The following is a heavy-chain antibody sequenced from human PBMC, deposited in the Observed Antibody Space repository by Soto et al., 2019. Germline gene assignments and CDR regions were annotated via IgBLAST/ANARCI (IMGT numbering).Heavy chain of an antibody. J-gene: IGHJ4*02. CDR3: ARDRDYFDTSGYYYNFDY. CDR1: GFTFSSYG. D-gene: IGHD3-22*01. Sequence: PGGSLRLSCAASGFTFSSYGIHWVRQAPGKGLEWLAVIWYNGNKKYYADSVKGRFTISRDNSKNTVYLQMNSLRAEDTAVYYCARDRDYFDTSGYYYNFDYWGQGTLVTVSS. V-gene: IGHV3-33*01. CDR2: IWYNGNKK.